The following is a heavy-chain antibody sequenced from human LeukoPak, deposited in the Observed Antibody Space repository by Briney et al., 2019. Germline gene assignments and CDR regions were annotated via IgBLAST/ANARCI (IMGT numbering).Heavy chain of an antibody. V-gene: IGHV1-69*13. D-gene: IGHD4-17*01. CDR3: ARGYGDSKNPLDY. CDR2: IIPIFGTA. CDR1: GGTFSSYA. J-gene: IGHJ4*02. Sequence: GASVKVSCKASGGTFSSYAISWVRQAPGQGLEWMGGIIPIFGTANYAQKFQGRVTITADESTSTAYMELSSLSSEDTAVYYCARGYGDSKNPLDYWGQGTLVTVSS.